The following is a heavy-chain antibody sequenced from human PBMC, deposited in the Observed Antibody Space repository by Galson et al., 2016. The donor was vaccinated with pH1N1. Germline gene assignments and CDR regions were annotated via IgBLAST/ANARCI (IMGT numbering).Heavy chain of an antibody. CDR2: ISWNSGSI. J-gene: IGHJ4*02. Sequence: SLRLSCAASGFTFNDYDMHWVRQAPGKGLEWVSGISWNSGSIVYADSVKGRFTTSRDNAKNSLYLQMNSLRAEDTAVYYCVRAVGAVEAFWGQGTLVTVPS. CDR1: GFTFNDYD. CDR3: VRAVGAVEAF. V-gene: IGHV3-9*01. D-gene: IGHD4/OR15-4a*01.